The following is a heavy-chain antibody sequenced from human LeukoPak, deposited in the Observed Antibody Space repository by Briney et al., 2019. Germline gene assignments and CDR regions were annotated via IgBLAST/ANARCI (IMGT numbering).Heavy chain of an antibody. Sequence: GGSLRLSCAASGSTFSSYWMHWVRQAPGKGLVWVSRINSDGSSISYADSVRGRFTISRDNAKNTLYLQMNSLRAEDTAVYYCASKERGSGWYDYWGQGTLVTVSS. CDR1: GSTFSSYW. CDR3: ASKERGSGWYDY. D-gene: IGHD6-19*01. V-gene: IGHV3-74*01. CDR2: INSDGSSI. J-gene: IGHJ4*02.